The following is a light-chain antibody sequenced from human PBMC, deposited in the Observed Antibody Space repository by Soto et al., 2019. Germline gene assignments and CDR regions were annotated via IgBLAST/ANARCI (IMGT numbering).Light chain of an antibody. Sequence: EIVMTQSPATLSVSPGERATLSCRASQSVSSNLAWYQQKPGQAPRLLIYGASTRATGIPARFSGSGSGTEFTLTISSLQSEDFAVYYCQQSNNHGTFGGWTKVEIK. CDR1: QSVSSN. V-gene: IGKV3-15*01. J-gene: IGKJ4*01. CDR2: GAS. CDR3: QQSNNHGT.